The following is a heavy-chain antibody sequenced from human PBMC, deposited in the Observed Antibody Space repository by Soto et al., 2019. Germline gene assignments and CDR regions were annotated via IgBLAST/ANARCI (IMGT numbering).Heavy chain of an antibody. CDR3: ARMDGDYNYYGLDV. Sequence: QVTLKESGPVLVKPTETLTLTCSCSGFSLTNGRMGVSWIRQPPGKALEWLAHFFSDAERSYSTSMQSRLNMYEDSSGSQVVLTMTNMAPADTATYFCARMDGDYNYYGLDVWCHVIAVTVS. J-gene: IGHJ6*02. CDR2: FFSDAER. D-gene: IGHD4-17*01. CDR1: GFSLTNGRMG. V-gene: IGHV2-26*01.